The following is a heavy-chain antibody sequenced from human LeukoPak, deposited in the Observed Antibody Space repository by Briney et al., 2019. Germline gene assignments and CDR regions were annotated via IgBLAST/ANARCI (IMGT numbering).Heavy chain of an antibody. CDR2: IYYSGST. CDR1: GGSISSYY. D-gene: IGHD3-10*01. CDR3: AREVIYGSGTRAFDI. J-gene: IGHJ3*02. V-gene: IGHV4-59*01. Sequence: SETLSLTCTVSGGSISSYYWSWIRQPPGKGLEWIGYIYYSGSTNYNPSLKSRVTILVDTSKNQFSLKLSSVTAADTAVYYCAREVIYGSGTRAFDIWGQGTMVTVSS.